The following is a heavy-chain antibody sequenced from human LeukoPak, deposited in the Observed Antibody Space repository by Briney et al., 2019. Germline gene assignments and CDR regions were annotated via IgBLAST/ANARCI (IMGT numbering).Heavy chain of an antibody. CDR1: GDSITGYY. D-gene: IGHD2-15*01. V-gene: IGHV4-39*01. J-gene: IGHJ6*04. Sequence: SETLSLTCSVSGDSITGYYWGWIRQPPGKGLEWIGSIYYSGSTYYNPSLKSRVTISVDTSKNQFSLKLSSVTAADTAVYYCARQGGGYDGMDVWGKGTTVTISS. CDR3: ARQGGGYDGMDV. CDR2: IYYSGST.